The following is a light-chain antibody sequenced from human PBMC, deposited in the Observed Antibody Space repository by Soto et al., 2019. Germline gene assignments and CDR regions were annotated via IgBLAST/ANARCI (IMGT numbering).Light chain of an antibody. CDR2: GAS. CDR3: QQGYSTTPIT. V-gene: IGKV1-39*01. J-gene: IGKJ5*01. Sequence: SQMTQSPSSLSAAIGDRVTITCRASQSIKNYLTWYQHRPGAAPKLLIFGASNLESGVPSRFSGSGSGTEFTLSISSLQPEDFATYYCQQGYSTTPITFGQGTRLEI. CDR1: QSIKNY.